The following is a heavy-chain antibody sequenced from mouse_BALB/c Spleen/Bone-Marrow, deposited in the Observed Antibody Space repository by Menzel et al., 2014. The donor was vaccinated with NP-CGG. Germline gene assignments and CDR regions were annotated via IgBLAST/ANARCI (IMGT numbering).Heavy chain of an antibody. CDR1: GYTFXNYW. J-gene: IGHJ2*01. Sequence: QVQLQQSGAELMKPGASVKISCKATGYTFXNYWIDWVKQRPGHGLEWIGEILPGSGTANYNEKFKGKATFTADTSSNTAYMQLSSLTSEDSALYYRARASVVPYYFDFWGQGTTLTVSS. CDR3: ARASVVPYYFDF. V-gene: IGHV1-9*01. CDR2: ILPGSGTA. D-gene: IGHD1-1*01.